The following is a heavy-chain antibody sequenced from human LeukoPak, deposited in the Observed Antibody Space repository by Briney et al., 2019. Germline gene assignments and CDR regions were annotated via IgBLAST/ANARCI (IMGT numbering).Heavy chain of an antibody. CDR2: IRSSGITI. D-gene: IGHD3-10*01. Sequence: GGSLRLSCAASGFTFSDYYMSWIRQAPGKGLEWVSLIRSSGITIYYADSVKGRFTISRDNAKNSLDLQMNSLRADDTAVYYCARANYGSGSFSFDIWGQGTMVTVSS. J-gene: IGHJ3*02. V-gene: IGHV3-11*01. CDR3: ARANYGSGSFSFDI. CDR1: GFTFSDYY.